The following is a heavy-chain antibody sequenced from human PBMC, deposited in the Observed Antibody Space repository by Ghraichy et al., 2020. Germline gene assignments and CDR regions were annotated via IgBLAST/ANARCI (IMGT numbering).Heavy chain of an antibody. D-gene: IGHD3-10*01. CDR2: INSDGSIT. J-gene: IGHJ4*02. Sequence: LSLTCAASGFSFSSYWRHWVRQAPGKGLVWVSRINSDGSITTYADYVKGRFTISRDNAKNTLYLQMNSLRAEDTAVYYCARVGTMVRGVNPFDYWGQGTLVTVSS. V-gene: IGHV3-74*01. CDR1: GFSFSSYW. CDR3: ARVGTMVRGVNPFDY.